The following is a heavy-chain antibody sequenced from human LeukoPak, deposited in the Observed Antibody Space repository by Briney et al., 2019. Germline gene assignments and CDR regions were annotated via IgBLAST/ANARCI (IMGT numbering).Heavy chain of an antibody. CDR1: GFTFSSYG. V-gene: IGHV3-66*01. D-gene: IGHD4-23*01. CDR2: IYSGGST. Sequence: GGSLRLSCAASGFTFSSYGIHWVRQAPGKGLEWVSVIYSGGSTYYADSVKGRFTISRDNSKNTLYLQMNCLRAEDTAVYYCASYGGNSIGTFDYWGQGTLVTVSS. CDR3: ASYGGNSIGTFDY. J-gene: IGHJ4*02.